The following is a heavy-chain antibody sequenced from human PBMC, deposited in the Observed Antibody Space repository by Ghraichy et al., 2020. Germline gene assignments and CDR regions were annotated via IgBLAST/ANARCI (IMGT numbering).Heavy chain of an antibody. D-gene: IGHD2/OR15-2a*01. CDR3: ARDQNRSAWHFDY. CDR2: INPNNGDT. Sequence: ASVKVSCKASGYTFTGYYMHWVRQAPGQGLEWMGWINPNNGDTNYAQKFQGRVTMIRDTSISTAYMELTSLRSDDTAVYYCARDQNRSAWHFDYWGQGTLVTVSS. V-gene: IGHV1-2*02. J-gene: IGHJ4*02. CDR1: GYTFTGYY.